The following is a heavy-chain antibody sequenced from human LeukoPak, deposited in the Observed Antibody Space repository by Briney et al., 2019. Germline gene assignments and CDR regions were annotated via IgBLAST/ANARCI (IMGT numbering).Heavy chain of an antibody. Sequence: SETLSLTCAVYGGSFSGYYWSWIRQPPGKGLEWIGEINHSGVINDNPSLKSRVTLSVDTSKNQFSLKLTSVTDVDTAVYYCARRAGLHSLDNWGQGTLVTVSS. V-gene: IGHV4-34*01. CDR3: ARRAGLHSLDN. CDR1: GGSFSGYY. D-gene: IGHD6-13*01. J-gene: IGHJ4*02. CDR2: INHSGVI.